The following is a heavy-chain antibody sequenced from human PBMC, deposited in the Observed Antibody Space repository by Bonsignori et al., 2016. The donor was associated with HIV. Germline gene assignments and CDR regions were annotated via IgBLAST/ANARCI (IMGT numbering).Heavy chain of an antibody. CDR1: GYTFTSYG. J-gene: IGHJ3*02. V-gene: IGHV1-18*01. Sequence: QVQLVQSGAEVKKPGASVKVSCQASGYTFTSYGISWVRQAPGQGLEWMGWISANNGDRHYAQNVQGRVTITTDTSTTTAYMELRSLRSDDTAVYFCVRKPHKGAFDIWGQGTMVT. CDR3: VRKPHKGAFDI. CDR2: ISANNGDR.